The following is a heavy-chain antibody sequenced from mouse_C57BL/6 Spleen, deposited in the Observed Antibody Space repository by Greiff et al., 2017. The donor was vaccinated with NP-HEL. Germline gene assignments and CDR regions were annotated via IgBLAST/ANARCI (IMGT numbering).Heavy chain of an antibody. CDR2: ISDGGSYT. Sequence: DVHLVESGGGLVKPGGSLKLSCAASGFTFSSYAMSWVRQTPEKRLEWVATISDGGSYTYYPDNVKGRFTISRDNAKNNLYLQMSHLKSEDTAMYYCARGYYYGFDYWGQGTTLTVSS. D-gene: IGHD1-1*01. CDR1: GFTFSSYA. V-gene: IGHV5-4*01. J-gene: IGHJ2*01. CDR3: ARGYYYGFDY.